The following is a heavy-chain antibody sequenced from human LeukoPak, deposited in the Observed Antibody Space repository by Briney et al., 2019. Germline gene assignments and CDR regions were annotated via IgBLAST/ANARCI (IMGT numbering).Heavy chain of an antibody. D-gene: IGHD3-9*01. V-gene: IGHV3-66*01. Sequence: GGSLRLSCAASGFTVSSNYMSWVRQAPGKGLEWVSVIYSGGSTYYADSVKGRFTISRDNSKNTLYLQMNSLRAEDTAVYYCAREGQYYDILTGYSQVDAFDIWGQGTMVTVSS. CDR3: AREGQYYDILTGYSQVDAFDI. CDR1: GFTVSSNY. J-gene: IGHJ3*02. CDR2: IYSGGST.